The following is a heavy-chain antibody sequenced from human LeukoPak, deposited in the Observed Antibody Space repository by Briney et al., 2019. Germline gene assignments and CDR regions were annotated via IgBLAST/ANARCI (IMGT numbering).Heavy chain of an antibody. Sequence: GGSLRLSCTASGFTFGDYAMSWVRQAPGKGLEWVGFIRSKAYGGTTEYAASVKGRFTISRDDSKSIAYLQMNSLKTEDTAVYYCTRDGGDSSSSDAFDYWGQGTLVTVSS. V-gene: IGHV3-49*04. D-gene: IGHD6-6*01. CDR1: GFTFGDYA. CDR2: IRSKAYGGTT. J-gene: IGHJ4*02. CDR3: TRDGGDSSSSDAFDY.